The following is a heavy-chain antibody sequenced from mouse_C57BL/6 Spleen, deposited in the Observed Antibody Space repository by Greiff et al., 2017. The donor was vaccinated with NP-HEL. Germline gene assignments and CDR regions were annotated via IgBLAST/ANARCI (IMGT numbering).Heavy chain of an antibody. V-gene: IGHV1-64*01. CDR3: ARDSPPPPYYYAMDY. Sequence: QVQLQQPGAELVKPGASVKLSCKASGYTFTSYWMHWVKQRPGQGLEWIGMIHPNSGSTNYNEKFKSKATLTVDKSSSTADMQLSSLTSEDSAVYYCARDSPPPPYYYAMDYWGQGTSVTVSS. CDR1: GYTFTSYW. J-gene: IGHJ4*01. CDR2: IHPNSGST.